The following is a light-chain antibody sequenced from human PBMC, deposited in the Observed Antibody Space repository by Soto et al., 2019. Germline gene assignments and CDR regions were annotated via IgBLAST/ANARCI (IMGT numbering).Light chain of an antibody. J-gene: IGKJ1*01. CDR1: QSVSSY. V-gene: IGKV3-20*01. Sequence: EIVLTQSPATLSLSPGERATLSCRASQSVSSYLAWYQQKPGQAPRLLIYGASSRASGIPDRFSGSGSGTYFTLTISRLEPEDFAVYYCQQYDFSLRTFGQGTKVDIK. CDR2: GAS. CDR3: QQYDFSLRT.